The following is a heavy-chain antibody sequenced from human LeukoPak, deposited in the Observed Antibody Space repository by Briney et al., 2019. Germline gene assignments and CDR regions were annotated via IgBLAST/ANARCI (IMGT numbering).Heavy chain of an antibody. D-gene: IGHD3-3*01. J-gene: IGHJ4*02. Sequence: GGSLRLSCTVSGFAFSSYAMSWVRQAPGKGLEWVSGISGSSGSTYYADSVKGRFTISRDNSKNTLYLQMNSLRAEDTAVYYCAKGRFLEWLLSLYYFDYWGQGTLVTVSS. CDR1: GFAFSSYA. CDR2: ISGSSGST. V-gene: IGHV3-23*01. CDR3: AKGRFLEWLLSLYYFDY.